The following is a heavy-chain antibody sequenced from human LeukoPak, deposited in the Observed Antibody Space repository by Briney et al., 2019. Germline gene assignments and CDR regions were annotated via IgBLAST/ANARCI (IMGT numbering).Heavy chain of an antibody. V-gene: IGHV1-69*01. CDR3: ASGTSSSSGGRYAFDI. CDR2: IIPIFGTA. J-gene: IGHJ3*02. D-gene: IGHD6-6*01. CDR1: GGTFSSYA. Sequence: AASVKVSCKASGGTFSSYAISWVRQAPGQGLEWMGGIIPIFGTANYAQKFQGRVTITADESTSTAYMELSSLRSEDTAVYYCASGTSSSSGGRYAFDIWGQGTMVTVSS.